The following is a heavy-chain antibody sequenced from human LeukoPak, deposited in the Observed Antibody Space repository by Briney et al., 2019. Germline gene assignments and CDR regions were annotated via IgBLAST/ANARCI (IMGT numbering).Heavy chain of an antibody. D-gene: IGHD1-26*01. J-gene: IGHJ4*02. CDR3: ARDRAYSAFDY. Sequence: GGSLRLSCAASGFTFSSYSMNWVRQAPGRGLERVAIINPDGSEKYYLESLRGRITISRDNAENSVHLQMNSLKAEDTAIYYCARDRAYSAFDYWGQGTLVTVSS. CDR2: INPDGSEK. V-gene: IGHV3-7*03. CDR1: GFTFSSYS.